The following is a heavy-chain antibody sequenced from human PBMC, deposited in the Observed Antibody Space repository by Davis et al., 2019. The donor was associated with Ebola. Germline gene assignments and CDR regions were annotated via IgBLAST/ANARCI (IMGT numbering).Heavy chain of an antibody. CDR2: INSDGSST. Sequence: GESLKISCAASGFTFSSYWMHWVRQAPGKGLVWVSRINSDGSSTSYADSVKGRFTISRDNAKNTLYLQMNSLRAEDTAVYYCARGGPYYDFWSGYYTGIVDYWGQGTLVTVSS. V-gene: IGHV3-74*01. CDR3: ARGGPYYDFWSGYYTGIVDY. J-gene: IGHJ4*02. CDR1: GFTFSSYW. D-gene: IGHD3-3*01.